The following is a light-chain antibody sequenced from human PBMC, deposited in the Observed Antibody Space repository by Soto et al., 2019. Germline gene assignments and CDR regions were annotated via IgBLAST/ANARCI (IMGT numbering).Light chain of an antibody. Sequence: DVVMTQSPLSLPVTLGQPASISCRSSQSLIHSDGNTYLNWFQQRPGQSPRRLIYKVSDRDSGVPDKFRGRGSGTDFTLKISRVEAEDVGVYYCMQGTHWPWTFGQGTEVEIK. J-gene: IGKJ1*01. CDR2: KVS. CDR3: MQGTHWPWT. CDR1: QSLIHSDGNTY. V-gene: IGKV2-30*02.